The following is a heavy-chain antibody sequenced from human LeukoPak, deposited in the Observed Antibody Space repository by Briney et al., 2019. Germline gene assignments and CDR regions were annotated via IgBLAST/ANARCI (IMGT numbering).Heavy chain of an antibody. D-gene: IGHD3-16*01. V-gene: IGHV1-69*04. CDR3: ADHPFGGYFDY. Sequence: GASVKVSCKASGYTFTSYGISWVRQAPGQGLEWMGRIIPILGIANYAQKFQGRVTITADKSTSTAYMELSSLRSEDTAVYYCADHPFGGYFDYWGQGTLVTVS. CDR1: GYTFTSYG. J-gene: IGHJ4*02. CDR2: IIPILGIA.